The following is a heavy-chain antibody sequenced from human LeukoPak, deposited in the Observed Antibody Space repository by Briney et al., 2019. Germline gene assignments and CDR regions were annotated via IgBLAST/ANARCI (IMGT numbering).Heavy chain of an antibody. Sequence: EASVKVSCKASGYTFTSYDINWVRQATGQGLEWMGWMNPNSGNTGYAQKFQGRAAMTRNTSISTAYMELSSLRSEDTAVYYCARGHIIFSSSWFNDWGQGTLVTVSS. CDR2: MNPNSGNT. J-gene: IGHJ1*01. CDR3: ARGHIIFSSSWFND. D-gene: IGHD6-13*01. CDR1: GYTFTSYD. V-gene: IGHV1-8*01.